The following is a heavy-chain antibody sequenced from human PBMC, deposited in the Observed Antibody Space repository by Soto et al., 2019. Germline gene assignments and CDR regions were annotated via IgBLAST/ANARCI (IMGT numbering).Heavy chain of an antibody. CDR2: IKQDGSGK. CDR3: ARAGRITIFSTGYPLNAFDI. J-gene: IGHJ3*02. CDR1: GFTFSSYW. V-gene: IGHV3-7*01. Sequence: EVQLVESGGGLVQPGGSLRLSCAASGFTFSSYWMSWVRQAPGKGLEWVANIKQDGSGKYYVDSVKGRFTITRDNARTPLDLQMTSLAAEAPAVYYCARAGRITIFSTGYPLNAFDIWGQGTMVTVSS. D-gene: IGHD3-9*01.